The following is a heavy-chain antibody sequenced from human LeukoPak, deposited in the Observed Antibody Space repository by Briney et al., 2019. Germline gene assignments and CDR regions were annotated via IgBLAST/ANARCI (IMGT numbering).Heavy chain of an antibody. CDR2: ISSSGSYI. V-gene: IGHV3-11*06. D-gene: IGHD2-2*01. CDR3: AGRTSQVAFDY. CDR1: GFTFSDYY. J-gene: IGHJ4*02. Sequence: GGSLRLSCAASGFTFSDYYMSWIRQAPGKGLEWVSYISSSGSYINYADSVKGRFTISRDNAKNSLYLQMNSLRAEDTAVYYCAGRTSQVAFDYWGQGTLVTVSS.